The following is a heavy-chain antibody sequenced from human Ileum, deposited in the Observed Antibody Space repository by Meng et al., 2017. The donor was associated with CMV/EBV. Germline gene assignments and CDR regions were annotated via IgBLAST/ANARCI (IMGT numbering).Heavy chain of an antibody. D-gene: IGHD6-13*01. J-gene: IGHJ4*02. Sequence: ATGYAFRCYAIHRVRQAAGHRLQWMGCSTPDSGKTQSSREFQGRVTFTRDTSASTAYMVLSSLTSEDMAVYYCARARDSGSWLFDYWGQGSLVTVSS. CDR1: GYAFRCYA. CDR3: ARARDSGSWLFDY. CDR2: STPDSGKT. V-gene: IGHV1-3*02.